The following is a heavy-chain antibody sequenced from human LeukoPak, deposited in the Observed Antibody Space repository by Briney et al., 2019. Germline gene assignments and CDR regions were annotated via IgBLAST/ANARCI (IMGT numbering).Heavy chain of an antibody. Sequence: ASETLSLTCTVSGGSIYSRSNYWAWIRQPPGKGLEWIGYIYYSGSTNYNPSLKSRVTISVDTSKNQFSLKLSSVTAADTAVYYCARKLRSIAARARGGHLDYWGQGTLVTVSS. V-gene: IGHV4-61*05. D-gene: IGHD6-6*01. CDR1: GGSIYSRSNY. CDR2: IYYSGST. CDR3: ARKLRSIAARARGGHLDY. J-gene: IGHJ4*02.